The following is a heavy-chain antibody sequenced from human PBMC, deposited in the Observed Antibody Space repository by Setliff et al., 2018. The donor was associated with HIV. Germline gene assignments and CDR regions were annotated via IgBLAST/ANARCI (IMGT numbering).Heavy chain of an antibody. J-gene: IGHJ4*02. Sequence: ASVKVSCKASGYTFTSYYMHWVRQAPGQGLEWMGIINPSGGSTSYAQKFQGRVTVTADESTSTAYMELRSLRSDDTAVYYCARVPLSGWLYFDYWGQGTLVTVSS. CDR3: ARVPLSGWLYFDY. CDR2: INPSGGST. V-gene: IGHV1-46*01. D-gene: IGHD6-19*01. CDR1: GYTFTSYY.